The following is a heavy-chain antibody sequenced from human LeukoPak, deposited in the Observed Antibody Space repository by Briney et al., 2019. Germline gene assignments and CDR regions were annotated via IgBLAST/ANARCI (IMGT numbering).Heavy chain of an antibody. D-gene: IGHD4-11*01. Sequence: SETLSLTCTISGGSVSDYYWSWIRQSPGKGLEWIGYIYYTGSTTYNPSLKSRVTMSVDTSKNQFSLKLSSVTAADTAVYYCARGPTTMTRAFDYWGQGTLVTVSS. CDR2: IYYTGST. CDR1: GGSVSDYY. V-gene: IGHV4-59*02. J-gene: IGHJ4*02. CDR3: ARGPTTMTRAFDY.